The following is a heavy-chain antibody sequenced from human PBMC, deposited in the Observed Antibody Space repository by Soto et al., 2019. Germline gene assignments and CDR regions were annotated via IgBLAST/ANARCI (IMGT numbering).Heavy chain of an antibody. J-gene: IGHJ2*01. CDR1: GYTFTSYD. Sequence: QVQLVQSGAEVKKPGASVKVSCKASGYTFTSYDINWVRQATGQGLEWMGWMNPNSGNTGYAQKFQGRVTMTRSTXTSTAYMELSSLRSEDTAVYYCAKSGYGSGIRYFDLWGRGTLVTVSS. CDR3: AKSGYGSGIRYFDL. D-gene: IGHD3-10*01. CDR2: MNPNSGNT. V-gene: IGHV1-8*01.